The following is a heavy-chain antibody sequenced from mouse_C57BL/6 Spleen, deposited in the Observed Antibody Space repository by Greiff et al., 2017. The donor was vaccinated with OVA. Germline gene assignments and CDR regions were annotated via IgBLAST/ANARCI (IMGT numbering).Heavy chain of an antibody. J-gene: IGHJ4*01. V-gene: IGHV1-78*01. CDR2: IYPRDGST. D-gene: IGHD2-2*01. Sequence: VQGVESDAELVKPGASVKISCKVSGYTFTDHTIHWMKQRPEQGLEWIGYIYPRDGSTKYNEKFKGKATLTADKSSSTAYMQLNSLTSEDSAVYFCARGGYDVDYYAMDYWGQGTSVTVSS. CDR3: ARGGYDVDYYAMDY. CDR1: GYTFTDHT.